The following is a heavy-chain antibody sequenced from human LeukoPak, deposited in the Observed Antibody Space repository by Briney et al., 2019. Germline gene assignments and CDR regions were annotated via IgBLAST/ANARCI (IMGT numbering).Heavy chain of an antibody. J-gene: IGHJ4*02. CDR3: ARVQQQLLPFDY. D-gene: IGHD6-13*01. V-gene: IGHV4-59*01. CDR1: GGSISSNY. Sequence: KPSETLSLTCSVSGGSISSNYWSWIQQPPGEGLEWIGNIYYSGSTNYNPSLKSRVTISVDTSKNQFSLKLSSVTAADTAVYYCARVQQQLLPFDYGGQGILVTVSS. CDR2: IYYSGST.